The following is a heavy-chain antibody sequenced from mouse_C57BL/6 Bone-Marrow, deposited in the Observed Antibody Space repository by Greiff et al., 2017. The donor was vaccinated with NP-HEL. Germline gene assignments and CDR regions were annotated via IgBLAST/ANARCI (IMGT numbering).Heavy chain of an antibody. D-gene: IGHD2-2*01. V-gene: IGHV14-4*01. J-gene: IGHJ3*01. CDR2: IDPENGDT. CDR1: GFNIKDDY. Sequence: VQLQQSGAELVRPGASVKLSCTASGFNIKDDYMHWVKQRPEQGLEWIGWIDPENGDTEYASKFQGKATITVDTSSNTAYLQLSSLTSVDTAVYYCTTGYDGFAYWGQGTLVTVTA. CDR3: TTGYDGFAY.